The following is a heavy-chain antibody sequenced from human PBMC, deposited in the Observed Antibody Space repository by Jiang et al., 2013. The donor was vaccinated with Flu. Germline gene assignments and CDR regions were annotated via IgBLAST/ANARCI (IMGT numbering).Heavy chain of an antibody. D-gene: IGHD2-2*01. CDR1: GFTFSSYS. Sequence: VQLLESGGGLVQPGGSLRLSCAASGFTFSSYSMNWVRQAPGKGLEWVSYISSSSSTIYYADSVKGRFTISRDNAKNSLYPQMNSLRAEDTAVYYCARGEEEYCSSTSCYLIDYWGQGTLVTVSS. CDR2: ISSSSSTI. CDR3: ARGEEEYCSSTSCYLIDY. J-gene: IGHJ4*02. V-gene: IGHV3-48*01.